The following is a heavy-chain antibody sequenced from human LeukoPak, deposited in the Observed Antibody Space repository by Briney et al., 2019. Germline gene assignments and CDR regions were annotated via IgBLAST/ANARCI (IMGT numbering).Heavy chain of an antibody. V-gene: IGHV3-30-3*01. CDR1: GFTFSSYA. J-gene: IGHJ4*02. CDR2: ISYDGSNK. Sequence: GRSLRLSCAASGFTFSSYAMHWVRQATGKGLEWVAVISYDGSNKYYADSVKGRFTISRDNSKNTLYLQMNSLRAEDTAVYYCARVQRRGSSGWSCIDYWGQGTLVTVSS. D-gene: IGHD6-19*01. CDR3: ARVQRRGSSGWSCIDY.